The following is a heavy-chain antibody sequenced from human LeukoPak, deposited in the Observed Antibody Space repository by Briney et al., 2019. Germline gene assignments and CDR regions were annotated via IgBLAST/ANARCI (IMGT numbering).Heavy chain of an antibody. Sequence: EGSLRLSCAASGFTFSSYSMNWVRQAPGKGLEWVSSISSSSYIYYADSVKGRFTISRDNAKNSLYLQMNSLRAEDTAVYYCARVGVRYSSSATFDYWGQGTLVTVSS. V-gene: IGHV3-21*01. CDR3: ARVGVRYSSSATFDY. CDR1: GFTFSSYS. J-gene: IGHJ4*02. CDR2: ISSSSYI. D-gene: IGHD6-6*01.